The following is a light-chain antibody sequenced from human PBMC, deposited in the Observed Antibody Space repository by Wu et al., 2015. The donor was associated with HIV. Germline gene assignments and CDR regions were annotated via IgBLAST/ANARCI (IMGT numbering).Light chain of an antibody. CDR2: ATS. Sequence: DIQMTQSPTSLSASVGDRVTITCRASQSISTYLNWFQQKPGKAPKLLIYATSSLQGGVPSRFSGSGSGTDFTLTISSLEPEDFAVYYCQQRSNWPPLTFGGGTKVEIK. J-gene: IGKJ4*01. V-gene: IGKV1-39*01. CDR3: QQRSNWPPLT. CDR1: QSISTY.